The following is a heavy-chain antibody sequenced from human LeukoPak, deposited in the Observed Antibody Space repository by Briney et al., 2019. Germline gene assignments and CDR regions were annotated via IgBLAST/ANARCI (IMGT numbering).Heavy chain of an antibody. CDR1: GSTLSLHD. CDR3: ATGYSYGPHY. Sequence: GGSLRLSCAASGSTLSLHDMNWVRQAPGKWLEWVSSISISSVNIFYADSVKGRFTISRDNAKNSLFLQMNSLRAEDTAVYYCATGYSYGPHYWGQGTLVTVSS. CDR2: ISISSVNI. J-gene: IGHJ4*02. D-gene: IGHD5-12*01. V-gene: IGHV3-21*01.